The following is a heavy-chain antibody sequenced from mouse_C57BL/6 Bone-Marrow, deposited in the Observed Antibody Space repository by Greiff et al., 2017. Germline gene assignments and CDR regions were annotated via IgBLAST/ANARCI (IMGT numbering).Heavy chain of an antibody. CDR3: AWGTVVALYYFDY. CDR1: GYTFTSYW. D-gene: IGHD1-1*01. CDR2: IHPNSGST. J-gene: IGHJ2*01. V-gene: IGHV1-64*01. Sequence: VQLQQPGAELVKPGASVKLSCKASGYTFTSYWMHWVKQRPGQGLEWIGMIHPNSGSTNYNEKFKSKATLTVDKSSSTAYMQLSSLTSEDSAVYYCAWGTVVALYYFDYWGQGTTLTVSS.